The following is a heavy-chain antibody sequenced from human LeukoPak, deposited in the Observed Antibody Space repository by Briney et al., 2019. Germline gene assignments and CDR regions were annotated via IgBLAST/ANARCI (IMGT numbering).Heavy chain of an antibody. J-gene: IGHJ1*01. CDR1: GGSFSGYY. D-gene: IGHD6-13*01. Sequence: SSETLSLTCGVYGGSFSGYYWSWIRQPPGKGLEWIGEINHSGSTNYNPSLKSQVTISVDTSKNQFSLKLSSVTAADTAVYYCARGGLVAAAGYFQHWGQGTLVTVSS. V-gene: IGHV4-34*01. CDR3: ARGGLVAAAGYFQH. CDR2: INHSGST.